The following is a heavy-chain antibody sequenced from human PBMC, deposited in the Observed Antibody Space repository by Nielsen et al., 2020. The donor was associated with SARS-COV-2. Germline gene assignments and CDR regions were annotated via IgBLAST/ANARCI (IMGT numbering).Heavy chain of an antibody. CDR1: GFAFSGYS. V-gene: IGHV3-48*01. CDR2: ISSGSSTM. Sequence: GESLKISYAASGFAFSGYSMNWVRQAPGKGLEWLSYISSGSSTMYYADSVKGRFTISRDNAKNSLYLRMNSLRAEDTAVYYCARDREPGYNAVDYWGQGTLVTVSS. D-gene: IGHD1-14*01. J-gene: IGHJ4*02. CDR3: ARDREPGYNAVDY.